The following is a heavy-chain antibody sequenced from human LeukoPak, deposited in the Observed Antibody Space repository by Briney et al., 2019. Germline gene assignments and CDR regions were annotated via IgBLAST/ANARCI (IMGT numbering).Heavy chain of an antibody. D-gene: IGHD2-2*01. CDR1: GFTFSSYG. CDR3: VPVPAASQVWFDP. CDR2: IWYDGSNK. Sequence: PGGSLRLSCAASGFTFSSYGMHWVRQAPGKGLEWVAVIWYDGSNKYYADSVKGRFTISRDNSKNTLYLQMNSLRAEDTAVYYCVPVPAASQVWFDPWGQGTLVTVSS. V-gene: IGHV3-33*01. J-gene: IGHJ5*02.